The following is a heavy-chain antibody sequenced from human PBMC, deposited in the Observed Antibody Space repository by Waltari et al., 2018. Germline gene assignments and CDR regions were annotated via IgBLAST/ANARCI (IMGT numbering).Heavy chain of an antibody. CDR2: IYSGGSST. CDR3: AKILDYGDLGDY. D-gene: IGHD4-17*01. CDR1: GFPFSSSA. Sequence: EVQLLESGGGLVQPGGSLRLSCAASGFPFSSSAMSWVRQAPGKGRGWVSVIYSGGSSTYYADSVKGRFTISRDNSKNTLYLQMNSLRAEDTAVYYCAKILDYGDLGDYWGQGTLVTVSS. V-gene: IGHV3-23*03. J-gene: IGHJ4*02.